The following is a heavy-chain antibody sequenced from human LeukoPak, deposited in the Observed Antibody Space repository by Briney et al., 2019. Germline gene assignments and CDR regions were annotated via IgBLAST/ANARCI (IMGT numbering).Heavy chain of an antibody. D-gene: IGHD1-26*01. V-gene: IGHV1-18*01. J-gene: IGHJ4*02. CDR1: GYTFTSYG. CDR2: ISAYNSNT. CDR3: AREVGRGFDY. Sequence: ASVKVTCKSSGYTFTSYGINWVRQPPGQGLEWMGWISAYNSNTHYAQKLQGRLTITTDTSTSTAYKEVRSLRSDDTAVYYCAREVGRGFDYWGQGTLVTVSS.